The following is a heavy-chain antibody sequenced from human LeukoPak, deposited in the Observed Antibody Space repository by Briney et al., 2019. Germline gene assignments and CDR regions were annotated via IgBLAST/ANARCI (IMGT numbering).Heavy chain of an antibody. J-gene: IGHJ4*02. V-gene: IGHV7-4-1*02. CDR2: INTNTGNP. CDR3: AREVAIGRAAMEGLLH. Sequence: ASVKVSCKASGYSFTGYYIHWVRQAPGQGLEWMGWINTNTGNPAYAQGFTGRFVFSLDTSVSAAYLQISSLKADDTAVYYCAREVAIGRAAMEGLLHWGQGTLVTVSS. CDR1: GYSFTGYY. D-gene: IGHD5-18*01.